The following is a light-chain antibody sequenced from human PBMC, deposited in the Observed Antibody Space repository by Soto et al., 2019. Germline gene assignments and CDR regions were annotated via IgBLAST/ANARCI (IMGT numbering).Light chain of an antibody. CDR1: QRVSSSY. J-gene: IGKJ2*02. V-gene: IGKV3-20*01. CDR3: QQYGSARN. Sequence: ETGLTQSPGTLSLSPGERATLSCRASQRVSSSYLAWYQQKPGQAPRLLIYGASSRATGIPDRFSGSGSGTDFTLTISRLEPEDYAVYYCQQYGSARNFGQGTQLEIK. CDR2: GAS.